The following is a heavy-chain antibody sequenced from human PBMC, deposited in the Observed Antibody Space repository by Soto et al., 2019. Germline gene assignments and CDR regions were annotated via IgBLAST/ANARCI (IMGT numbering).Heavy chain of an antibody. CDR1: GYSFTSYW. CDR2: IYPGDSDT. J-gene: IGHJ6*02. D-gene: IGHD6-13*01. CDR3: ARYSSSWYDYYYGMDV. Sequence: GESLKISCKGSGYSFTSYWIGWVRQMPGKGLEWMGIIYPGDSDTRYSPSFQGQVTISADKSISTAYLQWSSLKASDTAMYYCARYSSSWYDYYYGMDVWGQGTTVTVSS. V-gene: IGHV5-51*01.